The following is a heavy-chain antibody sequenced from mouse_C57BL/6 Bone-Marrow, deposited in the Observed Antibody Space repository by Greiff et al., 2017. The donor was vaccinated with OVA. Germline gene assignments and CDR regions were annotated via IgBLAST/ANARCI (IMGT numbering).Heavy chain of an antibody. V-gene: IGHV1-64*01. CDR3: ARNNTQLRPDYYGMDY. Sequence: QVQLQQSGAELVKPGASVKLSCKASGYTFTSYWMHWVKQRPGQGLEWIGMIHPNSGSTNYNEKFKSKATLTVDKSSSTAYMQLSSLTSEDSAFYSYARNNTQLRPDYYGMDYWGQGTSVTVSS. D-gene: IGHD3-2*02. CDR1: GYTFTSYW. J-gene: IGHJ4*01. CDR2: IHPNSGST.